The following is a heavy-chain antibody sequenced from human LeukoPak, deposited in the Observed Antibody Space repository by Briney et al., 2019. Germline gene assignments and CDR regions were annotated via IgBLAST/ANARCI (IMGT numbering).Heavy chain of an antibody. V-gene: IGHV1-8*01. Sequence: ASVKVSCKASGYTFTSYDINWVRQATGQGLEWMGWMNPNNGNTGYAQKFQGRVTMTRNTSISTAYMELSSLRSEDTAVYYCARARNVVVPAAMGFDPWGQGTLVTVSS. CDR2: MNPNNGNT. D-gene: IGHD2-2*01. J-gene: IGHJ5*02. CDR1: GYTFTSYD. CDR3: ARARNVVVPAAMGFDP.